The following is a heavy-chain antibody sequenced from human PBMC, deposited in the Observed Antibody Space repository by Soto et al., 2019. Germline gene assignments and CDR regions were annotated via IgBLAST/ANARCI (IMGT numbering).Heavy chain of an antibody. J-gene: IGHJ1*01. V-gene: IGHV4-59*01. CDR2: IYYSGST. CDR3: AKCGYDSSGRLLRYFQH. Sequence: PSETLSLTCTVSGGSISSYYWSWIRQPPGKGLEWIGYIYYSGSTNYNPSLKSRVTISVDTSKNQFSLKLSSVTAADTAVYYCAKCGYDSSGRLLRYFQHWGQGTLVTVSS. CDR1: GGSISSYY. D-gene: IGHD3-22*01.